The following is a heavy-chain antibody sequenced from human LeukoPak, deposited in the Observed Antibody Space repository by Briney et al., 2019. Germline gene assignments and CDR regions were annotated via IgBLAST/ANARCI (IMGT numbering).Heavy chain of an antibody. Sequence: GASVKVSCKASGGTFSSYAMHWVRQAPGKGLEWVAVISYDGSNKYYADSVKGRFTISRDNSKNTLYLQMNSLRAEDTAVYYCARDPGITVTTETYWGQGTLVTVSS. CDR1: GGTFSSYA. V-gene: IGHV3-30-3*01. CDR3: ARDPGITVTTETY. D-gene: IGHD4-17*01. CDR2: ISYDGSNK. J-gene: IGHJ4*02.